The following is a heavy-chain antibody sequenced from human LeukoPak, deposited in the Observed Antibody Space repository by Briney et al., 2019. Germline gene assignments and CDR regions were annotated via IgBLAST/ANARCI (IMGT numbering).Heavy chain of an antibody. CDR3: ARSNYNYGY. CDR2: IYYSGST. D-gene: IGHD5-24*01. V-gene: IGHV4-59*08. Sequence: SETLSLTCTVSGGSISSYYWSWIRQPPGKGLEWIGYIYYSGSTNYNPSLKSRVTISVDTSKNQFSLKLSSVTAADTAVYYCARSNYNYGYWGQGTLVTVSS. CDR1: GGSISSYY. J-gene: IGHJ4*02.